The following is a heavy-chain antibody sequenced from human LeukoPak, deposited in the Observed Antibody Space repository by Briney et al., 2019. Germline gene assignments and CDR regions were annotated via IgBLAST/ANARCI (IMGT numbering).Heavy chain of an antibody. V-gene: IGHV4-59*12. Sequence: SETLSLTCTVSGGSISSYYWSWIRQSPGKGLEWIANIFYSGSPNYNPSLKSRVTISFDTSKNQFSLKLSSVTAADTAVYYCARDRRPGNYGDYGGFDYWGQGTLVTVSS. D-gene: IGHD4-17*01. J-gene: IGHJ4*02. CDR1: GGSISSYY. CDR3: ARDRRPGNYGDYGGFDY. CDR2: IFYSGSP.